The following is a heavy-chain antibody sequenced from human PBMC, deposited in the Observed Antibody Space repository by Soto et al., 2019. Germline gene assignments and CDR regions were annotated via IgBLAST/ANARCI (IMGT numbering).Heavy chain of an antibody. V-gene: IGHV3-74*01. Sequence: GGSLRLSCAASGFTFSSYWMHWVRQAPGKGLVWVSRISSDGSSTSYADSVKGRFTISRDNAKNTLYLQMNSLRAEDTAVYYCARRYCSSTSCYYYYYYYMDVWGKGTTVTVSS. D-gene: IGHD2-2*01. J-gene: IGHJ6*03. CDR2: ISSDGSST. CDR1: GFTFSSYW. CDR3: ARRYCSSTSCYYYYYYYMDV.